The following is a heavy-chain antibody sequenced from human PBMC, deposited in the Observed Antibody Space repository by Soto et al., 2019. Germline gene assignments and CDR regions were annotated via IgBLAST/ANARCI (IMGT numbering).Heavy chain of an antibody. CDR2: IYYSGST. CDR3: ARRYGVYFDY. V-gene: IGHV4-59*08. CDR1: GGSISSYY. D-gene: IGHD4-17*01. J-gene: IGHJ4*02. Sequence: QVQLQESGPGLVKPSETLSLTCTVSGGSISSYYWSWIRQPPGKGLEWIGYIYYSGSTNYNPSLKSRVTISVDTSKNQCYLKLSSVTAADTAVYYCARRYGVYFDYWGQGTLVTVSS.